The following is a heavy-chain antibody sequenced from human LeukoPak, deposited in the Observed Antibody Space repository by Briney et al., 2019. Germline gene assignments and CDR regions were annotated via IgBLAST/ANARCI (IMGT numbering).Heavy chain of an antibody. CDR1: GFTFSSYD. CDR3: ARASTAMVIGAFDI. Sequence: PGGSLRLSCAASGFTFSSYDMHWVRQAPGKGLEWVSSISSSSSYIYYADSVKGQFTISRDNAKNSLYLQMNSLRAEDTAVYYCARASTAMVIGAFDIWGQGTMVTVSS. J-gene: IGHJ3*02. CDR2: ISSSSSYI. D-gene: IGHD5-18*01. V-gene: IGHV3-21*01.